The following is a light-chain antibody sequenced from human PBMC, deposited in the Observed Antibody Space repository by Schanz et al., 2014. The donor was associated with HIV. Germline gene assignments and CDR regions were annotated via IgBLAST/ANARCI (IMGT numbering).Light chain of an antibody. J-gene: IGLJ3*02. CDR3: SSYAATSNVL. Sequence: QSVLTQPPSASGTPGQRVTISCSGSSSNIGSNTVNWYQQLPGTAPKLLIYSNNQRPSGVPDRFSGSKSGTSASLAISGLQSEDEADYYCSSYAATSNVLFGGGTKLTVL. CDR2: SNN. CDR1: SSNIGSNT. V-gene: IGLV1-44*01.